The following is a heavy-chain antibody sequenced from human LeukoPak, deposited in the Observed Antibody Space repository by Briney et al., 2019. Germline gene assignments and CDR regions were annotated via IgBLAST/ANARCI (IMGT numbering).Heavy chain of an antibody. V-gene: IGHV4-34*01. CDR3: ARYRVVYYYYYMDV. Sequence: SETLSLTCAVYGGSFSGYYWSWIRQPPGKGREWIGEINHSGSTNYNPSLKSRVTISVDTSKNQFSLKLSSVTAADTAVYYCARYRVVYYYYYMDVWGKGTAVSVSS. J-gene: IGHJ6*03. D-gene: IGHD1-26*01. CDR1: GGSFSGYY. CDR2: INHSGST.